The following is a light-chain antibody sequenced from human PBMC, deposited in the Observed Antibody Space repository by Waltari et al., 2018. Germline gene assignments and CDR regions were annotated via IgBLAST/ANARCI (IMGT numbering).Light chain of an antibody. CDR1: HSLTSF. CDR3: QQRTDWPLMYT. Sequence: ESVLTQSPGTLSLSPGERATLSCRASHSLTSFLAWYQQKPGQAPRPLSYDTSKRATGVPARFSGSASGTDFTLTISSLEPEDFAVYYCQQRTDWPLMYTFGQGTKLEIK. J-gene: IGKJ2*01. V-gene: IGKV3-11*01. CDR2: DTS.